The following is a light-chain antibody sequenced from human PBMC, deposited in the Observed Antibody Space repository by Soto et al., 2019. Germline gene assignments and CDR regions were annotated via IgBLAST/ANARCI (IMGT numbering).Light chain of an antibody. J-gene: IGLJ1*01. V-gene: IGLV2-14*01. CDR1: SSDVGGYDF. CDR3: SSYAGSNNYV. CDR2: EVR. Sequence: QSALTQPASVSGSVGQSITISCTGTSSDVGGYDFVSWYQHHPGKAPKLIIYEVRTRPSGVSDRFSGSKSGNTASLTISGLQAEDEADYYCSSYAGSNNYVFGTGTKLTVL.